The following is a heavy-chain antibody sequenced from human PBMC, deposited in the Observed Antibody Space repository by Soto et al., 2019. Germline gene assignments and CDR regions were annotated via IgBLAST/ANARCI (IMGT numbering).Heavy chain of an antibody. CDR2: IIPIFGTA. CDR3: ATHHITMIVGKGDYYYGMDV. V-gene: IGHV1-69*13. Sequence: SVKVSCKASGGTFSSYAISWVRQAPGQGLEWMGGIIPIFGTANYAQKFQGRVTITADESTSTAYMELSSLRSEDTAVYYCATHHITMIVGKGDYYYGMDVWGQGTTVTVSS. CDR1: GGTFSSYA. J-gene: IGHJ6*02. D-gene: IGHD3-22*01.